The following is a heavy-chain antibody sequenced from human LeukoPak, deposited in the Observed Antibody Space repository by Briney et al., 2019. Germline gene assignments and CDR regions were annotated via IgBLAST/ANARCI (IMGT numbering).Heavy chain of an antibody. D-gene: IGHD3-10*01. V-gene: IGHV3-53*01. CDR2: IYSGGST. CDR1: GFTVSSNY. CDR3: ARGHPIKNVYYYGSGSPAFDY. Sequence: GSLRLSCAASGFTVSSNYMSWVRQAPGKGLEWVSVIYSGGSTHYADSVKGRFTISRDNSKNTLYLQMNSLRAEDTAVYYCARGHPIKNVYYYGSGSPAFDYWGQGTLVTVSS. J-gene: IGHJ4*02.